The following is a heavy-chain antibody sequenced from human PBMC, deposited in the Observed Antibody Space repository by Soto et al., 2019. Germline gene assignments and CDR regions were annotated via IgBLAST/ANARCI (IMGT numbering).Heavy chain of an antibody. Sequence: ASVKVSCKASGYTFTSYDINWVRQATGQGLEWMGWMNPNSGNTGYAQKFQGRVTMTRKTSISTAYMELGSLRSEDTAVYYCARGPQGITFGGVIVIPYYYYYMDVWGKGTTVTVSS. CDR1: GYTFTSYD. CDR3: ARGPQGITFGGVIVIPYYYYYMDV. D-gene: IGHD3-16*02. CDR2: MNPNSGNT. V-gene: IGHV1-8*01. J-gene: IGHJ6*03.